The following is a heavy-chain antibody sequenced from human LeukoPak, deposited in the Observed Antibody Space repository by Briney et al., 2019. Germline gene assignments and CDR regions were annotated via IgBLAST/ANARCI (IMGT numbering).Heavy chain of an antibody. V-gene: IGHV3-23*01. D-gene: IGHD3-10*02. Sequence: GGSLRLSCAASGFTFSIHAMSWVRQAPGKGLEWVSGISESGSNTYYADSVKGRFTISRDNAKNSLYLQMNSLRAEDTAVYYCAELGITMIGGVWGKGTTVTTSS. J-gene: IGHJ6*04. CDR2: ISESGSNT. CDR1: GFTFSIHA. CDR3: AELGITMIGGV.